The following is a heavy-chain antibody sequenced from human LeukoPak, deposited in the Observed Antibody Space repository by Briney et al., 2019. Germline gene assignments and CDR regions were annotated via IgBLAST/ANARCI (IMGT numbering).Heavy chain of an antibody. J-gene: IGHJ4*02. D-gene: IGHD2-15*01. CDR3: ARTARYCSAGSCYSTFDY. V-gene: IGHV1-69*13. CDR2: IIPIFGTV. CDR1: GGTFSSYA. Sequence: SVKVSYKASGGTFSSYAISWVRQAPGQGLEWMGGIIPIFGTVNYAQKFQGRVTITADESTSTAYMELSGLRSEDTAVYYCARTARYCSAGSCYSTFDYWGQGTLVTVSS.